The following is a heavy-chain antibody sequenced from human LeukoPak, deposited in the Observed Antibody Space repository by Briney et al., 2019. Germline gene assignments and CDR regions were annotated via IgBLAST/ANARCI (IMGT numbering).Heavy chain of an antibody. CDR3: AREPLPLPYYYDSSGYIWPGYFDS. D-gene: IGHD3-22*01. CDR1: GGSFSGYY. V-gene: IGHV4-34*01. J-gene: IGHJ4*02. CDR2: INHSGST. Sequence: SETLSLTCAVYGGSFSGYYWSWVRQPPGKGLELIGEINHSGSTNYNPSLKSRVTISVDPSKNQFSLKLSSVTAAHTAVYYSAREPLPLPYYYDSSGYIWPGYFDSWGQGTLVTVSS.